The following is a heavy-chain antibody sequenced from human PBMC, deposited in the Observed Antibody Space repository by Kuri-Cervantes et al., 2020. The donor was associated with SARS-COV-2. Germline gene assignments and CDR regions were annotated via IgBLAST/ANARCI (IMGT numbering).Heavy chain of an antibody. J-gene: IGHJ6*02. CDR2: IIPILGPA. CDR1: GGTFRNYG. V-gene: IGHV1-69*01. CDR3: ASGGVATPYYAMDV. D-gene: IGHD2-8*02. Sequence: SVKVSCKASGGTFRNYGFSWVRQAPGQRLEWMGGIIPILGPANYAPRFQGRATITADQSTNIAYVELNSLTSEDTAVYYCASGGVATPYYAMDVWGQGTTGTVSS.